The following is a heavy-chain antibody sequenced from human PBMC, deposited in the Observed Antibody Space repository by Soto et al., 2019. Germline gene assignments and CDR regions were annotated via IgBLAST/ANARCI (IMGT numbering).Heavy chain of an antibody. D-gene: IGHD2-8*02. Sequence: QVQLVESGGGVVQPGRSLRLSCAASGFTFSNYGMHWVRQAPGKGLEWVAVIWDDGSKKYYADSVKGRFTISRDNSKNTLLLQMNSLRGEDTAVYYCARVTGPGTAEAGFDHWGQGTLVTVSS. CDR2: IWDDGSKK. V-gene: IGHV3-33*01. CDR1: GFTFSNYG. J-gene: IGHJ4*02. CDR3: ARVTGPGTAEAGFDH.